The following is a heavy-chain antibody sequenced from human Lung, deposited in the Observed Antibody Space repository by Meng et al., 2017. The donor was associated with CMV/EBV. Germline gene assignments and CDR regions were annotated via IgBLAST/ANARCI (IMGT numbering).Heavy chain of an antibody. V-gene: IGHV3-7*01. CDR1: GFTFGHYW. J-gene: IGHJ4*02. CDR3: ARVLCDDSTCFNGLDF. D-gene: IGHD2-21*02. CDR2: IKQDATEE. Sequence: ESXKISCVASGFTFGHYWMSLVRRSPARGLEWVANIKQDATEERYADSTKSRFTISRDNTRRAVSLEMNSLRVEDSAVYYCARVLCDDSTCFNGLDFWGQGTPVTVSS.